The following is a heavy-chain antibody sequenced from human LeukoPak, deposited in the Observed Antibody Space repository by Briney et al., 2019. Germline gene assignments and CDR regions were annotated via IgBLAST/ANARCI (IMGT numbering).Heavy chain of an antibody. V-gene: IGHV4-4*07. Sequence: SETLSLTCTVSGGSISSYYWSWVRQPAGKGLEWIGRIYTSGSTKYNPSLKSRVTMSVDTSKNQFSLKLSSVTAADTAVYYCARDRYYYDSSGQSNCFDRWGQGTLVTVSS. J-gene: IGHJ5*02. CDR3: ARDRYYYDSSGQSNCFDR. CDR2: IYTSGST. D-gene: IGHD3-22*01. CDR1: GGSISSYY.